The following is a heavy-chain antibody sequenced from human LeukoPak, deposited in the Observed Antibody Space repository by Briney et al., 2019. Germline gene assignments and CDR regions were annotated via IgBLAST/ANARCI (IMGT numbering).Heavy chain of an antibody. CDR3: ARAGVYYDSSGYFDY. CDR2: INPSGGST. J-gene: IGHJ4*02. V-gene: IGHV1-46*01. D-gene: IGHD3-22*01. Sequence: ASVKVSCKASGYTFTSYYMHWVRQAPGQGLEWMGIINPSGGSTSYAQKFQGRVTMTRDTSTTTVYWELSSLRSEDTAVYYCARAGVYYDSSGYFDYWGQGTLVTVSS. CDR1: GYTFTSYY.